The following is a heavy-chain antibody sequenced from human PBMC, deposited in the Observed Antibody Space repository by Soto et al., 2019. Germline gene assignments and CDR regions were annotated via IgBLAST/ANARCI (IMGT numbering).Heavy chain of an antibody. CDR1: GYSFTSYW. CDR2: IDPSDSYT. Sequence: GESLKISCKGSGYSFTSYWISWVRQMPGKGLEWMGRIDPSDSYTNYSPSFQGHVTISADKSISTAYLQWSSLKASDTAMYYCARHRQNDIVAMGVAVTNAFDIWGQGATVTVS. J-gene: IGHJ3*02. D-gene: IGHD2-15*01. CDR3: ARHRQNDIVAMGVAVTNAFDI. V-gene: IGHV5-10-1*01.